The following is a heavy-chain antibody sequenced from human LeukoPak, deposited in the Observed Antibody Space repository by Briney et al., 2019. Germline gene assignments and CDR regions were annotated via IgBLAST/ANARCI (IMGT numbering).Heavy chain of an antibody. D-gene: IGHD3-22*01. Sequence: GGSLRLSCAASGFTFSRYEINWVRQAPGKGLEWVAYISSSGGTIYYADSVRGRFTISRDNAKNSVYLQMNSLRAEDTAVYYCARGPQWLLLGLDFWGQGTLVTVSS. J-gene: IGHJ4*02. V-gene: IGHV3-48*03. CDR3: ARGPQWLLLGLDF. CDR1: GFTFSRYE. CDR2: ISSSGGTI.